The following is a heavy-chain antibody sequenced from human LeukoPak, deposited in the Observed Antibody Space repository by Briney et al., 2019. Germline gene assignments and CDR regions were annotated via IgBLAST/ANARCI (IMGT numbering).Heavy chain of an antibody. V-gene: IGHV3-30*18. D-gene: IGHD1-1*01. CDR1: GFTFSSYG. J-gene: IGHJ4*02. CDR2: MSYNGQIT. Sequence: PGGSLRLSCAASGFTFSSYGMHWVRQAPGKGLEWVAVMSYNGQITYYADSVKGRFTISRDNSQNMLYLQMNSLRVDDTSVYYCAKAQLERRELLPNFDSWGQGTLVTVSS. CDR3: AKAQLERRELLPNFDS.